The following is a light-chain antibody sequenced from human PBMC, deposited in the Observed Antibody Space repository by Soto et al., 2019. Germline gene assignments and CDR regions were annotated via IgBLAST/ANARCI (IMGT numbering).Light chain of an antibody. CDR3: GLYTGAYTWV. Sequence: QSALTQPPSVSGSLEQSVTISCTGTGSDVANYKRVSWYQQAPGTAPKLIIYEVTSRPSGVPARFSGSKSGNTASLTISGLQAEDEAVYFCGLYTGAYTWVFGGGTKLTVL. CDR2: EVT. V-gene: IGLV2-18*01. J-gene: IGLJ2*01. CDR1: GSDVANYKR.